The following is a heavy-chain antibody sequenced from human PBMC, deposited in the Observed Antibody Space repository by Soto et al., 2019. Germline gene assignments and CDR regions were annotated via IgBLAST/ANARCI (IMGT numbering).Heavy chain of an antibody. J-gene: IGHJ6*01. CDR3: ARDQDDPYYYYYGMDV. CDR1: GFTFSSYA. D-gene: IGHD3-3*01. Sequence: QVPLVESGGGVVQPGRSLRLSCAASGFTFSSYAMHWVRQAPGKGLEWVAVISYDGSNKYYADSVKGRFTISRDNSKNTLYLQMNSLRAEDTAVYYCARDQDDPYYYYYGMDVW. V-gene: IGHV3-30-3*01. CDR2: ISYDGSNK.